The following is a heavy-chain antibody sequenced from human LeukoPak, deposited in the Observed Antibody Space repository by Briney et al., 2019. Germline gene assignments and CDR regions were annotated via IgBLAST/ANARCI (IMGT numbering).Heavy chain of an antibody. Sequence: ASVKVSCKASGGTCSSYAISWVRQAPGQGLEWMGGIIPIFGTANYAQKFQGRVTITADESTSTAYMELSSLRSEDTAVYYCARVSWAAENWFDPWGQGTLVTVSS. CDR1: GGTCSSYA. V-gene: IGHV1-69*13. CDR2: IIPIFGTA. D-gene: IGHD6-13*01. J-gene: IGHJ5*02. CDR3: ARVSWAAENWFDP.